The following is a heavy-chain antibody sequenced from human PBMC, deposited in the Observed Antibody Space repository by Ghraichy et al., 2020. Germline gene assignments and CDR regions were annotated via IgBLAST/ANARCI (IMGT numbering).Heavy chain of an antibody. Sequence: SETLSLTCTVSGGSISSSSYYWGWIRQPPGKGLEWNGSIYYSGSTYYNPSLKSRVTISVDTSKNQFSLKLSSVTAADTAVYYCARDGLQPLAEYYYYYGMDVWGQGTTVTVSS. CDR3: ARDGLQPLAEYYYYYGMDV. J-gene: IGHJ6*02. V-gene: IGHV4-39*01. CDR2: IYYSGST. D-gene: IGHD4-11*01. CDR1: GGSISSSSYY.